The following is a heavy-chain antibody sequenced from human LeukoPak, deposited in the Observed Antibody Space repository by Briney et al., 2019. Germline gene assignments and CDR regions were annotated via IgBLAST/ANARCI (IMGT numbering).Heavy chain of an antibody. CDR3: IVSNYYSSGSYNFDS. CDR2: IKSKTDGGTV. CDR1: GFSFSSAW. J-gene: IGHJ4*02. Sequence: MAGGSLRLSWAASGFSFSSAWMTWVRQPPGKGLEWVGRIKSKTDGGTVDYAAPVKGRFTISRDDSINTLYLQVNSLKTEDTAMYYCIVSNYYSSGSYNFDSWGQGTLVTVSS. V-gene: IGHV3-15*01. D-gene: IGHD3-10*01.